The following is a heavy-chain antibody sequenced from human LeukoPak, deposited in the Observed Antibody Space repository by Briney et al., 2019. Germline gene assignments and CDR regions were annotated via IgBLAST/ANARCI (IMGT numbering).Heavy chain of an antibody. J-gene: IGHJ4*02. V-gene: IGHV3-30*18. CDR1: RFTFSSYG. CDR3: AKDPAWRLRYFDLPGTIDY. Sequence: GGSLRLSCAASRFTFSSYGMHWVRQAPGKGLEWVAVISYDGSNKYFVDSVKGRFTISRDNSKNTLYLQMNSLRPEDTAVYYCAKDPAWRLRYFDLPGTIDYWGQGTLVTVSS. CDR2: ISYDGSNK. D-gene: IGHD3-9*01.